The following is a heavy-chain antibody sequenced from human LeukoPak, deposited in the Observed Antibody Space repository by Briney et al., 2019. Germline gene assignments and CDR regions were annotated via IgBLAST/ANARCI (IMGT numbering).Heavy chain of an antibody. CDR2: INPNSGGT. J-gene: IGHJ3*02. D-gene: IGHD6-13*01. CDR3: ARAPRMDLPYSSSWYRKDAFDI. CDR1: GYTFTGYY. Sequence: GESLKISCKGSGYTFTGYYMHWVRQAPGQGLEWMGWINPNSGGTNYAQKFQGWVTMTRDTSISTAYMELSRLRSDDTAVYYCARAPRMDLPYSSSWYRKDAFDIWGQGTMVTVSS. V-gene: IGHV1-2*04.